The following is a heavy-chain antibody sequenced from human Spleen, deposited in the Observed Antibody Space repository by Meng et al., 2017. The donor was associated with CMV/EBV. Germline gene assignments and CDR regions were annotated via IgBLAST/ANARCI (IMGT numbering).Heavy chain of an antibody. V-gene: IGHV3-30*04. D-gene: IGHD3-3*01. CDR2: ISHDGTEE. Sequence: FSDYAHHWVRHAPGKGLEWVALISHDGTEEYYAESVKGRFTISRDNSKNTLYLQMNSLRPEDTAVYYCTSLGYDFWSGYYDDYFDYWGQGTLVTVSS. CDR3: TSLGYDFWSGYYDDYFDY. J-gene: IGHJ4*02. CDR1: FSDYA.